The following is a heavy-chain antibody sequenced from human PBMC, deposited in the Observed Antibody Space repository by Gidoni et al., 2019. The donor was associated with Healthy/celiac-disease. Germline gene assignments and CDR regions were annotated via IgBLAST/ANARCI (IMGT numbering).Heavy chain of an antibody. D-gene: IGHD1-26*01. CDR3: ARPSYSGSYYYFDY. CDR1: GASTISSSYY. J-gene: IGHJ4*02. CDR2: IYYSGNT. Sequence: QLQLQESGPGLVKPPETLSPTCTVSGASTISSSYYGGWIRQPPGKGLEWIVSIYYSGNTYYNPSLKSRVTISVDTSKNQFSLKLSSVTAADTAVYYCARPSYSGSYYYFDYWGQGTLVTVSS. V-gene: IGHV4-39*01.